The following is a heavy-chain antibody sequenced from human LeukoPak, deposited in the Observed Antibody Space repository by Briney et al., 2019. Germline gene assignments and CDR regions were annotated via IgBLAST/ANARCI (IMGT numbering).Heavy chain of an antibody. D-gene: IGHD6-19*01. CDR3: AKGVAGLDY. CDR2: ISGSGDDT. CDR1: GFTFSSYV. V-gene: IGHV3-23*01. Sequence: GGSLRLSCSASGFTFSSYVMTWVRQAPGQGLEWVSAISGSGDDTYYADSVKGRFTISRDNSKNTLYLQMNSLRDEDTAVYYCAKGVAGLDYWGQGTLVTVSS. J-gene: IGHJ4*02.